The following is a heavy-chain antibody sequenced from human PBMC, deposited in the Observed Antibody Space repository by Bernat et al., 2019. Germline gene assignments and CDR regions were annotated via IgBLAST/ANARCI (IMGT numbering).Heavy chain of an antibody. V-gene: IGHV3-66*01. CDR1: GFTVSSNY. CDR3: AGRGSAVTMGDDFDI. CDR2: IYSGGSA. D-gene: IGHD4-17*01. J-gene: IGHJ3*02. Sequence: VQLVESGGGLVQPGGSLRLSCAASGFTVSSNYMSWVRQAPGKGLEWVSVIYSGGSAYYAEFGGGRITITHAHSKNAVFHKKERLGAEDGAVEYWAGRGSAVTMGDDFDIWGQGTMVTVSS.